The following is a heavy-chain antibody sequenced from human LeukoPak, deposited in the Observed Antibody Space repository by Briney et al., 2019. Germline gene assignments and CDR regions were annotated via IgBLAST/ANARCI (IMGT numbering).Heavy chain of an antibody. J-gene: IGHJ4*02. CDR3: ATVCYDILTGYSRGGFDY. Sequence: ASVRVSCKVSGYTLTELSMHWVRQAPGKGLEWMGGFDPEDGETIYAQKFQGRVTMTEDTSTDTAYMELSSLRSEDTAVYYCATVCYDILTGYSRGGFDYWGQGTLVTVSS. CDR2: FDPEDGET. CDR1: GYTLTELS. V-gene: IGHV1-24*01. D-gene: IGHD3-9*01.